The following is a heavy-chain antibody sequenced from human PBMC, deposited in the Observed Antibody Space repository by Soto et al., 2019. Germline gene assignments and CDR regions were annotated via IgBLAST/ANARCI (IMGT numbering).Heavy chain of an antibody. CDR3: ARRATGPYSYYYYGMDV. Sequence: QVQLVESGGGVVQPGRSLRLSCAASGFTFNSYGMHWVRQAPGKGLEWVAVIWYEANNKYYADSVKGRFTISRDNSKNSXYLQMNSLRAEDTAVYYCARRATGPYSYYYYGMDVWGQGTTVTVSS. CDR2: IWYEANNK. D-gene: IGHD3-9*01. J-gene: IGHJ6*02. V-gene: IGHV3-33*01. CDR1: GFTFNSYG.